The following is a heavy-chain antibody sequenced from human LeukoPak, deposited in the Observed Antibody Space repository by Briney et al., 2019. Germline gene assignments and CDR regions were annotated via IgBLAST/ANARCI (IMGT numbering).Heavy chain of an antibody. D-gene: IGHD6-13*01. J-gene: IGHJ6*03. CDR2: IYTSGST. Sequence: PSETLSLTCTVSGGSISSGSYYWSWIRQPAGKGPEWIGRIYTSGSTNYNPSLKSRVTISVDTSKNQFSLKLSSVTAADTAVYYCARYHSSSWYGVYYYYYMDVWGKGTTVTISS. CDR1: GGSISSGSYY. V-gene: IGHV4-61*02. CDR3: ARYHSSSWYGVYYYYYMDV.